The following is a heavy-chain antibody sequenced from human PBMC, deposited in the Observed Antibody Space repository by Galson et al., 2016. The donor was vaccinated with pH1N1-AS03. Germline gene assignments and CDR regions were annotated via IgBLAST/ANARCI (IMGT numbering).Heavy chain of an antibody. D-gene: IGHD6-19*01. CDR2: IRYDGSNK. Sequence: SLRLSCAASGLTFSSYGMHWVRQAPGKGLEWVAFIRYDGSNKYYADSVKGRFTISRDNSKNTLYLQMNSLRAEDTAVYYCARDPDSVAGTSLDWYFDLWGRGTLVTVSS. J-gene: IGHJ2*01. CDR3: ARDPDSVAGTSLDWYFDL. V-gene: IGHV3-30*02. CDR1: GLTFSSYG.